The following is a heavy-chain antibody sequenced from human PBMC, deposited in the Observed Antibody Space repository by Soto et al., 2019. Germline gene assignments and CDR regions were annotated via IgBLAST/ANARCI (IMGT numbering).Heavy chain of an antibody. CDR2: ITGSVSF. V-gene: IGHV3-21*01. D-gene: IGHD3-10*01. J-gene: IGHJ4*02. Sequence: PGGCMRLSCVASGFTSSNFAMHWVRQAPGRVLEWASCITGSVSFYADTVKGRFTISRDNTKNVLYLQMSSLRAEDTAVYYCVRDENLVRGIPFDYWGPGTLVTVSS. CDR1: GFTSSNFA. CDR3: VRDENLVRGIPFDY.